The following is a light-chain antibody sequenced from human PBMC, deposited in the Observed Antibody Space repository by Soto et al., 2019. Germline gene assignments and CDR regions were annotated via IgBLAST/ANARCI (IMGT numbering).Light chain of an antibody. CDR2: AAS. Sequence: DIQMTQSPSSLSASVGDRVTITCRASQSITTYLNWYHQKPGKAPKLLIYAASSLQSGVPSRLSGSGSWKEFTLTIGSLQPEDFATYYCQQGYNTPHTFGQGTNLEIK. CDR3: QQGYNTPHT. V-gene: IGKV1-39*01. J-gene: IGKJ2*01. CDR1: QSITTY.